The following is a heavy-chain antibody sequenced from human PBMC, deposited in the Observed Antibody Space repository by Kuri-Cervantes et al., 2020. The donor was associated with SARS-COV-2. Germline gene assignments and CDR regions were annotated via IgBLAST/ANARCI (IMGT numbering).Heavy chain of an antibody. V-gene: IGHV1-2*02. CDR2: INPNSGGT. CDR3: ARGGCSSTSCYYTYFDY. CDR1: GYTFTGYY. D-gene: IGHD2-2*01. Sequence: ASVKVSCKASGYTFTGYYMHWVRQAPGQGLEWMGWINPNSGGTNYAQKFQGRVTMTRDTSTSTVYMELSSLRSEDTAVYYCARGGCSSTSCYYTYFDYWGQGTLVTVSS. J-gene: IGHJ4*02.